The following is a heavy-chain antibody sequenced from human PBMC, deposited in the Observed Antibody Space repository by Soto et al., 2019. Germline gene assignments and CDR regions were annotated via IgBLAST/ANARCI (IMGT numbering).Heavy chain of an antibody. CDR2: IWFDGIKE. Sequence: PGGSLRLSCAVTGFDFTTYAMHWVRQTPDKGLEWVAIIWFDGIKEFYAESVRGRFTISIDTSKNTVFLQMNNVRAEDTALYYCTRATFDVWGKGTTVTVSS. CDR1: GFDFTTYA. J-gene: IGHJ6*04. V-gene: IGHV3-33*01. CDR3: TRATFDV.